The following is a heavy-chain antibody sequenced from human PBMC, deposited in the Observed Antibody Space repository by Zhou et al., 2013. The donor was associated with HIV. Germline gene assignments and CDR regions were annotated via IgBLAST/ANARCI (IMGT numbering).Heavy chain of an antibody. CDR2: VYYSGST. Sequence: QVQLQESGPGLVKPSETLSLTCTVSGGSISRSSYYWGWIRQPPGKGLEWIGSVYYSGSTYYNPSLKSRVTISVDTSKNQFSLKLSSVTAADTAVYYRARSRIAAAGDYYYYMDVWGKGPRSPSP. V-gene: IGHV4-39*01. D-gene: IGHD6-13*01. CDR1: GGSISRSSYY. CDR3: ARSRIAAAGDYYYYMDV. J-gene: IGHJ6*03.